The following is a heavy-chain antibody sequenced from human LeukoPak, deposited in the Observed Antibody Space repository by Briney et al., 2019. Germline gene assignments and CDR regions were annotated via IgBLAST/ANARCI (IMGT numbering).Heavy chain of an antibody. CDR3: STVSPYYGSGTTSPDS. CDR2: IKSKTDGGKT. CDR1: GFPFSNAW. D-gene: IGHD3-10*01. V-gene: IGHV3-15*01. J-gene: IGHJ4*02. Sequence: PGGSLRLSCAASGFPFSNAWMSWVRQAPGKGLEWVGRIKSKTDGGKTDYAAPVQGRFSISRDGSENTLYLQMNGLNTEDTAVYYCSTVSPYYGSGTTSPDSWGQGTLVVVSS.